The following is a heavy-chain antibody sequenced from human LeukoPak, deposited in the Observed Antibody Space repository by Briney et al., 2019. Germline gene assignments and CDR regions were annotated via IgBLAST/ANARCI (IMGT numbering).Heavy chain of an antibody. CDR1: GGSISSYY. D-gene: IGHD6-19*01. CDR2: IYYSGST. J-gene: IGHJ4*02. V-gene: IGHV4-59*01. Sequence: KPSETLSLTCTVSGGSISSYYWSWIRQPPGKGLEWIGYIYYSGSTNYNPSLKSRVTISVDTSKNQFSLKLSSVTAADTAVYYCARVGQWLVRGYFDYWGQGILVTVSS. CDR3: ARVGQWLVRGYFDY.